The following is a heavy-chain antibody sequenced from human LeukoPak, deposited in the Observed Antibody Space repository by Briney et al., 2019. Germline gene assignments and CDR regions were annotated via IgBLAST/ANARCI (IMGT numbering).Heavy chain of an antibody. J-gene: IGHJ4*02. V-gene: IGHV3-23*01. CDR2: ISGSGGST. CDR1: GFSSSSYA. D-gene: IGHD6-13*01. CDR3: ATGARYSRDY. Sequence: RPGGSLRLPCAASGFSSSSYAMSWVRQAPGKGLEWVSGISGSGGSTDYADSVKGRFTISRDNSKNTLYLQMNSLRAEDTAVYYCATGARYSRDYWGQGTLVTVSS.